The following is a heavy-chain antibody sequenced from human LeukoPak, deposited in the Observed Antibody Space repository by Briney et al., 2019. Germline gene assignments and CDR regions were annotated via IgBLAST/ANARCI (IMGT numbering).Heavy chain of an antibody. CDR2: ISPNGGST. V-gene: IGHV1-46*01. Sequence: GASVKVSCKPFGYTSTRYYMRWVRQAPGQGPEWMGVISPNGGSTTYAQKFQGRVTLTRDMSTSTDYLELSSLRSEGTAVYYCARDNSVRDEAWWLNPWGQGTLVTVSS. J-gene: IGHJ5*02. CDR3: ARDNSVRDEAWWLNP. CDR1: GYTSTRYY. D-gene: IGHD5-24*01.